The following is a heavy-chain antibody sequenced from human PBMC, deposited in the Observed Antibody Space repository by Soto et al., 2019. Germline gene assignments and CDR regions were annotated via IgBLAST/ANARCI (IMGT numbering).Heavy chain of an antibody. CDR3: ATGTSDYYYYYYMDV. D-gene: IGHD1-1*01. V-gene: IGHV3-33*01. J-gene: IGHJ6*03. Sequence: GGSLRLSCAASGFTFSSYGMHWVRQAPGKGLEWVAVIWYDGSNKYYADSVKGRFTISRDNSKNTLYLQMNSLRAEDTAVYYCATGTSDYYYYYYMDVWGKGTTVTVSS. CDR2: IWYDGSNK. CDR1: GFTFSSYG.